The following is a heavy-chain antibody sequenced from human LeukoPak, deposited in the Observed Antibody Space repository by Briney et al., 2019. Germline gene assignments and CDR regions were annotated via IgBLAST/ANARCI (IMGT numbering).Heavy chain of an antibody. V-gene: IGHV3-74*01. CDR2: IKSDVTVT. CDR1: GFTFSSSW. CDR3: VRGPNSSSWYGSECFQH. J-gene: IGHJ1*01. D-gene: IGHD6-13*01. Sequence: GGSLRLSCAASGFTFSSSWMHWVRHAPGEGLVWVSRIKSDVTVTTDGDSVKGRFTISRDNAKNTLYLQMNSLRVDDTAVYYCVRGPNSSSWYGSECFQHWGQGTLVTVSS.